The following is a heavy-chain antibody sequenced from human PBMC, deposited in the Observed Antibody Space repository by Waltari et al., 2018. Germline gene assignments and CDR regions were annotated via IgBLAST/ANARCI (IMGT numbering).Heavy chain of an antibody. V-gene: IGHV1-69*14. J-gene: IGHJ4*02. CDR1: GTILNSYA. CDR2: VIPTFGTT. Sequence: QVHLAQSGPEVKKPGSSVRVSCKASGTILNSYAIAWVRQAPGQGLEWMGRVIPTFGTTNYAQNFQGRLKITSDTSTTSVTMELSGLKFDDTGIYYCTSNTYYVPDYWGQGTVVNVTS. CDR3: TSNTYYVPDY. D-gene: IGHD1-26*01.